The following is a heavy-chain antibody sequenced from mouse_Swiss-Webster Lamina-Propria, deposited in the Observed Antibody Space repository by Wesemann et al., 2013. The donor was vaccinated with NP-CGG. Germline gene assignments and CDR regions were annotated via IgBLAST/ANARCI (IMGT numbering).Heavy chain of an antibody. D-gene: IGHD2-4*01. V-gene: IGHV3-6*02. CDR1: GYSITSGYY. CDR3: ARDGIYYDYDGGFYYAMDY. CDR2: ISYDGSN. Sequence: DVQLQESGPGLVKPSQSLSLTCSVTGYSITSGYYWNWIRQFPGNKLEWMGYISYDGSNNYNPSLKNRISITRDTSKNQFFLKLNSVTTEDTATYYCARDGIYYDYDGGFYYAMDYWGQGTSVTVSS. J-gene: IGHJ4*01.